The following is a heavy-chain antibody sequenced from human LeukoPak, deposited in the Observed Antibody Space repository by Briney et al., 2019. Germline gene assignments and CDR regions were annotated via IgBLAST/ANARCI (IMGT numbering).Heavy chain of an antibody. D-gene: IGHD3-9*01. CDR2: IGTAGDP. CDR1: GFTFSSYD. CDR3: AREFDISRYGMDV. V-gene: IGHV3-13*05. J-gene: IGHJ6*02. Sequence: GGSLRLSCAASGFTFSSYDMHWVRQATGKGLEWVSAIGTAGDPYYPGSVKGRFTISRDNAKNSLYLQMNSLRAEDTAVYYCAREFDISRYGMDVWGQGTTVTVSS.